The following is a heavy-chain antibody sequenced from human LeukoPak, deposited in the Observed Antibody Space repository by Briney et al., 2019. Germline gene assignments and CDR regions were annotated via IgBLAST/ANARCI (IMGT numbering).Heavy chain of an antibody. Sequence: PGGSLRLSCAASGFTFSGSAMHWVRQASGKGLEWVGRIRSKANSYATAYAASVKGRFTISRDDSKNTAYLQMNGLKTEDTAVYYCTRVEDDILTGYYRYYFDYWGQGTLVTVSS. CDR2: IRSKANSYAT. V-gene: IGHV3-73*01. D-gene: IGHD3-9*01. J-gene: IGHJ4*02. CDR1: GFTFSGSA. CDR3: TRVEDDILTGYYRYYFDY.